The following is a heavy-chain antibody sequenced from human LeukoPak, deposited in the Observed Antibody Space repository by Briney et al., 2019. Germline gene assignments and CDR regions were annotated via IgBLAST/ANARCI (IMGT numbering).Heavy chain of an antibody. D-gene: IGHD4-11*01. J-gene: IGHJ4*02. Sequence: GESLKISCKASGYTFTLYWIAWVRQMPGKGLEWMGIIYPGDSDTKYSPSFQGQVTISADKSISTAYLQRSSLKASDTAMYYCARLRSRYSNIDYWGQGTLVTVSS. CDR2: IYPGDSDT. CDR3: ARLRSRYSNIDY. CDR1: GYTFTLYW. V-gene: IGHV5-51*01.